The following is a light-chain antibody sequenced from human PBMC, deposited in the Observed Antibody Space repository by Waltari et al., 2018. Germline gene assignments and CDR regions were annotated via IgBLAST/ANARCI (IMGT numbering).Light chain of an antibody. CDR1: QSVLYRSNNKHS. Sequence: DIVMTHSPYSLAVSLGERATLNCQSSQSVLYRSNNKHSVAWYQQKPGQSPKLLIYWSSTRESGVPDRFSGGGSGTDFTLTISSLQADDVAIYYCQQYYSLPTFGGGTKVEI. V-gene: IGKV4-1*01. CDR2: WSS. J-gene: IGKJ4*01. CDR3: QQYYSLPT.